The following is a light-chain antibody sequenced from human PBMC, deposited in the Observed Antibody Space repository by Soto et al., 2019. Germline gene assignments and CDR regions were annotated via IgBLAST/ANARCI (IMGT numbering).Light chain of an antibody. CDR3: QQSYSSPYT. V-gene: IGKV1-39*01. CDR2: ASF. J-gene: IGKJ2*01. Sequence: DTQMTQSPSSLSVCVGDRVTITCRASQSIASFLHWYQQKPGEAPQLLIYASFNLQSGVPSRFSGSGSGTDFTLTISSLQPEDFATYYCQQSYSSPYTFGQGTKVEMK. CDR1: QSIASF.